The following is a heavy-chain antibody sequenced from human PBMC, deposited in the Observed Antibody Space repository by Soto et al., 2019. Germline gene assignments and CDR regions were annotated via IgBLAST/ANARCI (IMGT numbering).Heavy chain of an antibody. CDR1: GGTFSSYA. CDR3: ARDGRDVVVPAAILGSEWFDP. V-gene: IGHV1-69*06. CDR2: IIPIFGTA. Sequence: VKVSCKASGGTFSSYAISWVRQAPGQGLEWMGGIIPIFGTANYAQKFQGRVTITADKSTSTAYMELSSLRSEDTAVYYCARDGRDVVVPAAILGSEWFDPWGQGTLVTVSS. D-gene: IGHD2-2*02. J-gene: IGHJ5*02.